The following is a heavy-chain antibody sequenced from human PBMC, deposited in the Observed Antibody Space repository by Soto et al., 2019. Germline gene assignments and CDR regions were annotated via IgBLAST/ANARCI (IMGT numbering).Heavy chain of an antibody. J-gene: IGHJ4*02. CDR1: GFTFSSHE. V-gene: IGHV3-13*01. CDR2: IGTAGDT. D-gene: IGHD3-16*01. Sequence: EVQLVESGGGLIQPGGSLRLSCAASGFTFSSHEMHWVRQPTGKGLEWVSGIGTAGDTYYPASVQGRFTISRENAKNSLYLQMNSLRAEDTAVYYCARALGRPLDPVFDSWGQGTLVTVSS. CDR3: ARALGRPLDPVFDS.